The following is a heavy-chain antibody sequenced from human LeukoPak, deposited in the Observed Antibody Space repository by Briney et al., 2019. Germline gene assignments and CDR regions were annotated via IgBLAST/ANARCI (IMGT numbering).Heavy chain of an antibody. Sequence: PGGSLRLSCAASGFTFSSYSMNWVRKAPGKGLEWVSSISSSSSYIYYADSVKGRFIISRDNAKNSLYLQMNSLRAEDTAVYYCARVHTAILDYWGQGTLVTVSS. V-gene: IGHV3-21*01. D-gene: IGHD5-18*01. J-gene: IGHJ4*02. CDR1: GFTFSSYS. CDR2: ISSSSSYI. CDR3: ARVHTAILDY.